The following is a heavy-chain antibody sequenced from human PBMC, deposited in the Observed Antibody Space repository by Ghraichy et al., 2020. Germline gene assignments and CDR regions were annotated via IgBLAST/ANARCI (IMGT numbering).Heavy chain of an antibody. J-gene: IGHJ6*02. V-gene: IGHV4-30-2*01. CDR1: GASVSSDDFS. CDR2: IYQSGGT. D-gene: IGHD1-1*01. Sequence: SETLSLTCTVSGASVSSDDFSWNWIRQPPGKGLEWIGHIYQSGGTSYNPSLTSRVTLSVDMSKNQFWLMLSSVSAADTAVYYCARGAHEKNDYFGLDVWGQGTPVTVSS. CDR3: ARGAHEKNDYFGLDV.